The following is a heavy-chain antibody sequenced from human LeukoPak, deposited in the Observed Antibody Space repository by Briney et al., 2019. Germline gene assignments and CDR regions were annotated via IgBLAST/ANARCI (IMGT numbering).Heavy chain of an antibody. CDR2: IRSKAYGGTT. Sequence: GGSLRLSCAASRFTFSSYAMSWFRQAPGKGLEWVGFIRSKAYGGTTEYAASVKGRFTISRDDSKSIAYLQMNSLKTEDTAVYYCTRVASEGFGELGREVGWPDYWGQGTLVTVSS. CDR1: RFTFSSYA. CDR3: TRVASEGFGELGREVGWPDY. V-gene: IGHV3-49*03. J-gene: IGHJ4*02. D-gene: IGHD3-10*01.